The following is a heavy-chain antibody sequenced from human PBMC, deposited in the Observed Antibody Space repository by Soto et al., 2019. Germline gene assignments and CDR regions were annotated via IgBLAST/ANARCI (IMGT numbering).Heavy chain of an antibody. CDR1: GGSISSYY. D-gene: IGHD3-9*01. CDR3: SRHRRPIFDFLY. Sequence: PSETLSLTCTVSGGSISSYYWSWIRQPPGKGLEWIGYIYYSGSTNYSPSLKSRVTISVDTSKNQFSLKLSSVTAADTAVYFCSRHRRPIFDFLYWGQGTLVTVSS. CDR2: IYYSGST. J-gene: IGHJ4*02. V-gene: IGHV4-59*08.